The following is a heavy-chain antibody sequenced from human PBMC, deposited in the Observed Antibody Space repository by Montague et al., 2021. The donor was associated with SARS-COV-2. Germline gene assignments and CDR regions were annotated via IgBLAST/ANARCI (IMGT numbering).Heavy chain of an antibody. CDR1: GGSISSSSYY. CDR2: IHYSGST. V-gene: IGHV4-39*01. Sequence: SETLSLTCTVSGGSISSSSYYWGWIRQPPGKGLEWIGSIHYSGSTYYNPSLKSRVTISVDTSMKHFSLKLSSVTAADTAVYFCAAQSSGGYCSSSSCYVWFDPWGQGTLVTVSS. J-gene: IGHJ5*02. D-gene: IGHD2-2*01. CDR3: AAQSSGGYCSSSSCYVWFDP.